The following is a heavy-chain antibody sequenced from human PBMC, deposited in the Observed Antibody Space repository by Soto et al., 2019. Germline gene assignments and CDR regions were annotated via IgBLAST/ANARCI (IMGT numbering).Heavy chain of an antibody. V-gene: IGHV3-23*01. D-gene: IGHD1-26*01. CDR2: ISGSGGST. CDR1: GFTFSSYA. CDR3: AKEWDSGSYYAS. J-gene: IGHJ4*02. Sequence: EVQLLESGGGLVQPGGSLRLSCAASGFTFSSYAMSWVRQAPGKGLEWVSAISGSGGSTYYADSVKGRFTIPRDTSKNTLYLQMNSLRAEDTAVYYCAKEWDSGSYYASWGQGTLVTVSS.